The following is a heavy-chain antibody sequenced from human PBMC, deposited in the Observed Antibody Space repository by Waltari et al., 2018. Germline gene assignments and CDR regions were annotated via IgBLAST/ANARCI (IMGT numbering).Heavy chain of an antibody. CDR1: GGSIGGSRQH. D-gene: IGHD6-13*01. J-gene: IGHJ4*02. CDR2: IQYSGKT. Sequence: QLLLPESGPGLLKPSGPLSLSCTVSGGSIGGSRQHLARLRPPPGKDLEWFGSIQYSGKTYYTPSLKSRVVISVDTANNQISLNLRSVTAADTAKYYCARPGHNIGSLDVPAASAYYFDHWGQGALVSVSS. CDR3: ARPGHNIGSLDVPAASAYYFDH. V-gene: IGHV4-39*01.